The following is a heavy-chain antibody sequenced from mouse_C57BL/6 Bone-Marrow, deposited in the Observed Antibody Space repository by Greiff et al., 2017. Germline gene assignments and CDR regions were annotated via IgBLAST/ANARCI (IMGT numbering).Heavy chain of an antibody. D-gene: IGHD2-14*01. CDR1: GYAFSSSW. Sequence: QVQLKQSGPELVKPGASVKISCKASGYAFSSSWMNWVKQRPGKGLEWIGRIYPGDGDTNYNGKFKGKATLTADKSSSTAYMQLSSLTSEDSAVXFCERPTMGTTSWYFDDWGTGTTVTVSS. CDR2: IYPGDGDT. V-gene: IGHV1-82*01. J-gene: IGHJ1*03. CDR3: ERPTMGTTSWYFDD.